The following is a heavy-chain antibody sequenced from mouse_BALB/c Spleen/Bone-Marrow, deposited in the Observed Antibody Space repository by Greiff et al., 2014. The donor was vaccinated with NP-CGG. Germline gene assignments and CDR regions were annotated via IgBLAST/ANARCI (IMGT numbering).Heavy chain of an antibody. CDR2: IDPANGNT. V-gene: IGHV14-3*02. Sequence: VQLQQSGAELVKPGASVKLSCTASGFNIKDTYMHWVRQRPEQGLEWIGRIDPANGNTKYDPKFQGKATITAATSSNTAYLQLSSLTSEDTAVYYCAGASYYAMDYWGQGTSVTVSS. J-gene: IGHJ4*01. CDR1: GFNIKDTY. CDR3: AGASYYAMDY.